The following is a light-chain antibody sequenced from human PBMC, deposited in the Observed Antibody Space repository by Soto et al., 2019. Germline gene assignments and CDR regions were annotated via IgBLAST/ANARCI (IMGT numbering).Light chain of an antibody. CDR2: AAS. J-gene: IGKJ1*01. CDR3: QHYDNWPPWT. Sequence: EIVMTQSPATLSVSPGESVTLSCRASLTMNNNIAWYQHKPGQAPRLLIYAASARATGIPARFRGSGSGTEFTLTISSLQSEDFAVYYCQHYDNWPPWTFGQGTKVEIK. CDR1: LTMNNN. V-gene: IGKV3-15*01.